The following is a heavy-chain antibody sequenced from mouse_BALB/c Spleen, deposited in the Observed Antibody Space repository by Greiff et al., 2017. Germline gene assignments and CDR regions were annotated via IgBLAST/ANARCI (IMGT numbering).Heavy chain of an antibody. CDR2: ISSGSSTI. Sequence: EVQRVESGGGLVQPGGSRKLSCAASGFTFSSFGMHWVRQAPEKGLEWVAYISSGSSTIYYADTVKGRFTISRDNPKNTLFLQMTSLRSEDTAMYYCARFGWLQDAMDYWGQGTSVTVSS. V-gene: IGHV5-17*02. CDR1: GFTFSSFG. D-gene: IGHD2-2*01. J-gene: IGHJ4*01. CDR3: ARFGWLQDAMDY.